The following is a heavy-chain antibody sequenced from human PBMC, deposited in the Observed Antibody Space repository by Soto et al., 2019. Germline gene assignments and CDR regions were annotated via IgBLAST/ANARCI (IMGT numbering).Heavy chain of an antibody. CDR3: ARKDYYDSSGYYYGYYYYYGMDV. Sequence: GASVKVSCKASGGTFSSYAISWVRQAPGQGLEWMGGFIPIFGTTNYAQKFQGRVTITADESTSTAYMELSSLRSEDTAVYYCARKDYYDSSGYYYGYYYYYGMDVRGQGTTVTVSS. CDR2: FIPIFGTT. D-gene: IGHD3-22*01. CDR1: GGTFSSYA. J-gene: IGHJ6*02. V-gene: IGHV1-69*13.